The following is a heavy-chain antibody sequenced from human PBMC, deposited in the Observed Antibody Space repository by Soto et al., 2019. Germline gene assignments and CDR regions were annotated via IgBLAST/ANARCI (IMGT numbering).Heavy chain of an antibody. Sequence: GESLKISCKGSGCSFTSYWISWVRQMPGKGLEWMGRIDPSDSYTNYSPSFQGHVTISADKSISTAYLQWSSLKASDTAMYYCARHVVVVPAAIQNYYYGMDVWGQGATVTVSS. CDR3: ARHVVVVPAAIQNYYYGMDV. J-gene: IGHJ6*02. CDR2: IDPSDSYT. V-gene: IGHV5-10-1*01. D-gene: IGHD2-2*02. CDR1: GCSFTSYW.